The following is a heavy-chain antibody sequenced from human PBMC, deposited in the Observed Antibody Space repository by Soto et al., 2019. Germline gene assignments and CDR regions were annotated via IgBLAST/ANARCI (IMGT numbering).Heavy chain of an antibody. CDR1: GFTLSDYY. Sequence: QVQLVESGGGLVKPGESLRLSCAASGFTLSDYYMTWVHQTPGKGLEWISYISSTGGTVNYADSVKGRFTISRDNIKNSLFLQMTSLRDEDTAVYYCARDGLDYYGLDVWGQGTTVTVSS. J-gene: IGHJ6*02. V-gene: IGHV3-11*01. CDR2: ISSTGGTV. CDR3: ARDGLDYYGLDV.